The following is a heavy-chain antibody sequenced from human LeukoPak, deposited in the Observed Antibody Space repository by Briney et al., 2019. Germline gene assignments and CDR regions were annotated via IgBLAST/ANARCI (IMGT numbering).Heavy chain of an antibody. CDR3: ARDFQGITTFGVAPPGGFDP. D-gene: IGHD3-3*01. J-gene: IGHJ5*02. CDR2: IYDSGTT. CDR1: GASISSYY. Sequence: SETLSLTCTVSGASISSYYWSWIRQPPGKGLEWIGCIYDSGTTYYNPSLQSRVTISVDTSKNQFSLQLKSVTAADTALYYCARDFQGITTFGVAPPGGFDPWGQGTLVIVSS. V-gene: IGHV4-59*01.